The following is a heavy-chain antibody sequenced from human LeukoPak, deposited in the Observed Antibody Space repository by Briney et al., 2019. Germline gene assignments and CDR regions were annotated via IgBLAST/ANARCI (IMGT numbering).Heavy chain of an antibody. J-gene: IGHJ4*02. D-gene: IGHD6-19*01. CDR3: ARTQWPVAPYFDY. V-gene: IGHV1-69*04. Sequence: SVKVSCKASGGTFSSYAISWVRQAPGQGLEWMGRIIPILGIANYAQKFQGRVTITADKTTSTAYMELSSLRSEDTAVYYCARTQWPVAPYFDYWGQGTLVTVSS. CDR2: IIPILGIA. CDR1: GGTFSSYA.